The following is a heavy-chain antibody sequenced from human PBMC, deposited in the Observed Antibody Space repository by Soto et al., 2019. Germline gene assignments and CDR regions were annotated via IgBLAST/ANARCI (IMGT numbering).Heavy chain of an antibody. Sequence: SETLSLTCTVSGDSISTYYWTWIRQPPGKGLEWIGYIYNSATIKYNPSLRGRVTMSGDTSKNQFSLRLTFVTAADTAVYYCARGRFDYIWGSPAPYLDYWGQGALVTVSS. CDR1: GDSISTYY. J-gene: IGHJ4*02. CDR2: IYNSATI. D-gene: IGHD3-16*01. V-gene: IGHV4-59*01. CDR3: ARGRFDYIWGSPAPYLDY.